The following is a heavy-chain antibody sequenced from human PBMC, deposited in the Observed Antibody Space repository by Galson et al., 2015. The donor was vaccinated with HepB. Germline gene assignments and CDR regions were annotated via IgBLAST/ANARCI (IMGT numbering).Heavy chain of an antibody. V-gene: IGHV3-30*04. CDR3: ARALGSSGRRIKGWFDP. CDR1: GFTFSSYA. CDR2: ISYDGSNK. D-gene: IGHD6-19*01. J-gene: IGHJ5*02. Sequence: SLRLSCAASGFTFSSYAMHWVRQAPGKGLEWVAVISYDGSNKYYADSVKGRFTISRDNSKNTLYLQMNSLRAEDTAVYYCARALGSSGRRIKGWFDPWGQGTLVTVSS.